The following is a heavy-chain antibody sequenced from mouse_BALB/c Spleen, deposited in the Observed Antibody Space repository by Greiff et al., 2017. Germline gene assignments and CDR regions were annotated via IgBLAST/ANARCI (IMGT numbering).Heavy chain of an antibody. D-gene: IGHD2-3*01. CDR1: GYSFTSYW. Sequence: EVQLQQSGTVLARPGASVKMSCKASGYSFTSYWMHWVKQRPGQGLEWIGAIYPGNSDTSYNQKFKGKAKLTAVTSASTAYMELSSLTNEDSAVYYCTRGIYDGYLYYAMDYWGQGTSVTVSS. J-gene: IGHJ4*01. V-gene: IGHV1-5*01. CDR3: TRGIYDGYLYYAMDY. CDR2: IYPGNSDT.